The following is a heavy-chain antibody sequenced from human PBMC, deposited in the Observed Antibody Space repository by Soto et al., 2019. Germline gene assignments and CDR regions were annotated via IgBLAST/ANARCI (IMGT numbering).Heavy chain of an antibody. CDR3: ARDIVAVPAASLSYGMDV. Sequence: QVQLVQSGAEVKKPGASVKVSCKASGYTFTSYGISWVRQAPGQGLEWMGWISAYNGNTNYAQKLQGRVTMTTDTSTSTAYMELRSLRSDDTAVYYCARDIVAVPAASLSYGMDVWGQGTTVTVSS. J-gene: IGHJ6*02. D-gene: IGHD2-2*01. CDR2: ISAYNGNT. CDR1: GYTFTSYG. V-gene: IGHV1-18*01.